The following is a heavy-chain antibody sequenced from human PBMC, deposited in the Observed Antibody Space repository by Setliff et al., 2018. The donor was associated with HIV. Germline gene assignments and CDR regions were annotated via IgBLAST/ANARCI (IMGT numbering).Heavy chain of an antibody. CDR3: AREDRSNWSYDRFYYFGLDV. CDR1: GGSINNYY. V-gene: IGHV4-4*08. J-gene: IGHJ6*01. Sequence: ASETLSLTCTVSGGSINNYYWSWIRQPPGKALEWIGYVYSTGSTNYKSSLKSRVTISVDTSKNQFSLRLTSVTAADTGVYYCAREDRSNWSYDRFYYFGLDVWGQGTTVTVSS. CDR2: VYSTGST. D-gene: IGHD6-13*01.